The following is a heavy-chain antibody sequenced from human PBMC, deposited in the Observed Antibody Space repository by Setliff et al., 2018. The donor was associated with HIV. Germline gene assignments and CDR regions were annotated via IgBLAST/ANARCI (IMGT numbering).Heavy chain of an antibody. CDR3: ATDPKGDGRAYFDS. V-gene: IGHV4-59*11. CDR1: GASISSHY. D-gene: IGHD3-16*01. CDR2: VDFRGNS. Sequence: PSETLSLTCTLSGASISSHYWSWIRQAPGKGLEWVGSVDFRGNSSANPSLKSRLMISVDTSKNRLSLKLTSVTAADTAVYYCATDPKGDGRAYFDSWGQGTLVTVSS. J-gene: IGHJ4*02.